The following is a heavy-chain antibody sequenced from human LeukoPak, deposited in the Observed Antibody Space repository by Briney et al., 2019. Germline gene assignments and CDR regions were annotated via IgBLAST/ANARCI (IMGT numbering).Heavy chain of an antibody. CDR1: GFSFISYG. Sequence: GGSLRLSCTASGFSFISYGMNWVRQAPGKGLEWVSYISSGGSTIYYADSVKGRFTISRDNAKNSLYLQMNSPRAEDTAVYYCAGDENSVRDFDSWGQGTLVTVSS. D-gene: IGHD4-11*01. CDR2: ISSGGSTI. V-gene: IGHV3-48*01. CDR3: AGDENSVRDFDS. J-gene: IGHJ4*02.